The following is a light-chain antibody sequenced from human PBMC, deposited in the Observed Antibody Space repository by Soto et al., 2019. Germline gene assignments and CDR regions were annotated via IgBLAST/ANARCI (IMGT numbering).Light chain of an antibody. CDR1: SSDVGGYEY. Sequence: QSALTPPRSVSGSPGQSVTISCSGTSSDVGGYEYVSWYQQLPGKAPRLLIYHVSQRPSGVPDRFSGSKSGTTASLIISGHAADDEAEYCRSSYTGGRTFVFGGGTKLTVL. J-gene: IGLJ2*01. CDR2: HVS. V-gene: IGLV2-11*01. CDR3: SSYTGGRTFV.